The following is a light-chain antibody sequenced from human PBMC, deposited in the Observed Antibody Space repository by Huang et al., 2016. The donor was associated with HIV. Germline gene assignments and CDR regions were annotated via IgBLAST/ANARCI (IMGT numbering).Light chain of an antibody. CDR3: QQYNNYPWT. J-gene: IGKJ1*01. V-gene: IGKV1-5*01. Sequence: DIQMTQSPSTLSASVGVRVTITCRASQSINTWLAWYQRKPGKAPKRLIYDASSLESEVPSRFSGSGSGTEFTLTISSLQPDDFGTYYCQQYNNYPWTFGQGTKVEIK. CDR2: DAS. CDR1: QSINTW.